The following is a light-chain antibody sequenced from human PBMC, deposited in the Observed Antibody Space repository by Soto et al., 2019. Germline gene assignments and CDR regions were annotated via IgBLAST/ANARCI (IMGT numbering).Light chain of an antibody. CDR2: TAA. J-gene: IGKJ2*01. CDR1: QSISSS. V-gene: IGKV1-39*01. CDR3: QQSYSTPYT. Sequence: DIQMTQSPSSLSASVGDRVTITCRASQSISSSLNWYQQTPGKAPKVLIYTAANLQGGVPSRFSGSGSGTDFTLTISSLQPEDFATYYCQQSYSTPYTFGQETKLEIK.